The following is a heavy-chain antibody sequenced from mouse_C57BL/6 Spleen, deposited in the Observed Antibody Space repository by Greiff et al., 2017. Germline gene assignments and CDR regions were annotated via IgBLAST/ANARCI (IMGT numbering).Heavy chain of an antibody. J-gene: IGHJ2*01. CDR3: AKYDYGLDY. Sequence: EVMLVESGGDLVKPGGSLKLSCAASGFTFSSYGMSWVRQTPDKRLEWVATISSGGSYTYYPDSVKGRFTISEDNAKNTLYLQMSSLKSEDTAMYYCAKYDYGLDYWGQVTTLTVSS. D-gene: IGHD2-4*01. CDR2: ISSGGSYT. CDR1: GFTFSSYG. V-gene: IGHV5-6*01.